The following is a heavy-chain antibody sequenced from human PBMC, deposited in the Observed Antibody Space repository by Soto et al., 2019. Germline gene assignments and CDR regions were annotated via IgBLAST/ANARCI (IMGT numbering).Heavy chain of an antibody. CDR3: ARDACSGGSCYSSHYFDY. CDR1: GFTFSSYG. CDR2: IWYDGSNK. D-gene: IGHD2-15*01. J-gene: IGHJ4*02. V-gene: IGHV3-33*01. Sequence: GGSLRLSCAASGFTFSSYGMHWVRQAPGKGLEWVAVIWYDGSNKYYADSVKGRFTISRDNSKNTLYLQMNSLRAEDTAVYYCARDACSGGSCYSSHYFDYWGQGTLVTVSS.